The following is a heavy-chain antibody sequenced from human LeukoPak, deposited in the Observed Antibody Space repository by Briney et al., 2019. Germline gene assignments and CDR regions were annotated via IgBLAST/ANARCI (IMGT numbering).Heavy chain of an antibody. D-gene: IGHD6-13*01. Sequence: SETLSLTCTVSGYSISSGYYWGWIRQPPGKGLEWIGSIYHSGSTYYNPSLKSRVTISVDTSKNQFSLKLSSVTAADTAVYYCARDTAAGRVYFWGQGTLVIVSS. CDR3: ARDTAAGRVYF. CDR2: IYHSGST. J-gene: IGHJ4*02. CDR1: GYSISSGYY. V-gene: IGHV4-38-2*02.